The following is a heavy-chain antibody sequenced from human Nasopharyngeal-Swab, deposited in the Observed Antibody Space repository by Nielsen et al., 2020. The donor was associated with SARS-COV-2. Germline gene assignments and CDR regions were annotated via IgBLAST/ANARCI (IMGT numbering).Heavy chain of an antibody. CDR2: INTGSSSI. J-gene: IGHJ4*02. D-gene: IGHD3-22*01. CDR1: GFTFSSYN. Sequence: GESLKISCAASGFTFSSYNMNWVRQAPGKGLEWVSYINTGSSSIYYADSVKGRFTISRDNAKNSLYLQMNSLRDEDTAVYYCARDPYYYDSSGYLPGLFDYWGQGTLVTVSS. V-gene: IGHV3-48*02. CDR3: ARDPYYYDSSGYLPGLFDY.